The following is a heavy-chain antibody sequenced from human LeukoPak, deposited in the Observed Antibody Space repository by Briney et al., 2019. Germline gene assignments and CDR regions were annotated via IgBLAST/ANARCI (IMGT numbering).Heavy chain of an antibody. D-gene: IGHD3-22*01. J-gene: IGHJ4*02. CDR1: GGSISSGGYY. Sequence: PSETLSLTCTVSGGSISSGGYYWSWIRQHPGKGLEWIGYIYYSGSTYYNPSLKSRVTISVDTSKNQFSLKLSSVTAADTAVYYCARGTKDSGYYYTYPVLTHYFDYWGQGTLVTVSS. V-gene: IGHV4-31*03. CDR3: ARGTKDSGYYYTYPVLTHYFDY. CDR2: IYYSGST.